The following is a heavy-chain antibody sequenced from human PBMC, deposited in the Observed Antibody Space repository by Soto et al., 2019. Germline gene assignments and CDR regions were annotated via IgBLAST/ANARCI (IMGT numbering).Heavy chain of an antibody. D-gene: IGHD6-19*01. CDR3: ARVDMAGIDY. V-gene: IGHV4-59*01. CDR2: IYYSGST. J-gene: IGHJ4*02. CDR1: GGSISSYY. Sequence: SETLSLTCTVSGGSISSYYWSWIRQPPGKGLEWIGYIYYSGSTNYNPSLKSRVTISVDTSKNQFSLKLSSVTAADTAVYYCARVDMAGIDYWGQGTLVTVSS.